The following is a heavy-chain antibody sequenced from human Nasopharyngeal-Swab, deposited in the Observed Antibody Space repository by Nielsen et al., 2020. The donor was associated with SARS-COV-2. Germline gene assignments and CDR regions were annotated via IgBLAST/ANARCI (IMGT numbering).Heavy chain of an antibody. CDR1: GGSISSYY. CDR2: IYYSGST. Sequence: SETLSLTCTVPGGSISSYYWSWIRQPPGKGLEWIGYIYYSGSTNYNPSLKSRVTISVDTSKNQFSLKLSSVTAADTAVYYCARDSTPVYHYYYMDVWGKGTTVTVSS. CDR3: ARDSTPVYHYYYMDV. D-gene: IGHD2-15*01. V-gene: IGHV4-59*01. J-gene: IGHJ6*03.